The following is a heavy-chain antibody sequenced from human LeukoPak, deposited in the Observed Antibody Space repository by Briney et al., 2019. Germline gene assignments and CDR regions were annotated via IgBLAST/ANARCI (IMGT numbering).Heavy chain of an antibody. D-gene: IGHD3-10*01. CDR1: GYTLTELS. CDR3: ATGSLGSGSQYNWFDP. Sequence: ASVKVSCKVSGYTLTELSMHWVRQAPGKGLEWMGGFDPEDGETIYAQKFQGRVTVTEDTSTDTAYMELSSLRSEDTAVYYCATGSLGSGSQYNWFDPWGQGTLVTVSS. V-gene: IGHV1-24*01. CDR2: FDPEDGET. J-gene: IGHJ5*02.